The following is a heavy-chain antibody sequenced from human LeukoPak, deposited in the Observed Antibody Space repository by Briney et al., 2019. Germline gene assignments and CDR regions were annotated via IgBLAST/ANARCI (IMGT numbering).Heavy chain of an antibody. Sequence: GASVKLSCKASGYTFTSYYMHWVRQAPGQGLEWMGIINPSGGSTSYAQKFQGRVTMTRDTSTSTVYMELSSLRSEDTAVYYCARDLVVPAAIPATAFDYWGQGTLVTVSS. CDR2: INPSGGST. J-gene: IGHJ4*02. CDR1: GYTFTSYY. D-gene: IGHD2-2*02. CDR3: ARDLVVPAAIPATAFDY. V-gene: IGHV1-46*01.